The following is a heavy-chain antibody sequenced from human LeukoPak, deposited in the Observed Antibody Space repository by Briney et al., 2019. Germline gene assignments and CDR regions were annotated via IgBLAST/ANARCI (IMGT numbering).Heavy chain of an antibody. D-gene: IGHD3-3*01. J-gene: IGHJ4*02. CDR1: GFTLSSYG. CDR3: AKDKALTYLEWLPTTPDY. V-gene: IGHV3-30*18. CDR2: ISYDGSNK. Sequence: GRSLRLSCAASGFTLSSYGMHWVRQSPGKGLGWVAVISYDGSNKYYADSVTGRFTISRNNSKNTLYVQMNRLRAEDTAVYYCAKDKALTYLEWLPTTPDYCSQGTLVTVSS.